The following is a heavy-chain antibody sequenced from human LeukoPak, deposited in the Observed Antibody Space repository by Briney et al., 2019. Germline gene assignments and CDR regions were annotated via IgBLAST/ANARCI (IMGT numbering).Heavy chain of an antibody. D-gene: IGHD6-19*01. J-gene: IGHJ3*02. CDR3: ARDHIAVTGNAAFDI. V-gene: IGHV1-18*01. CDR1: GYTFTSYG. CDR2: ISAYNGNT. Sequence: SVKVSCKASGYTFTSYGISWVRQAPGQGLEWMGWISAYNGNTNYAQKLQGRVTMTTDTSTSTAYMELRSLRSDDTAVYYCARDHIAVTGNAAFDIWGQGTMVTVSS.